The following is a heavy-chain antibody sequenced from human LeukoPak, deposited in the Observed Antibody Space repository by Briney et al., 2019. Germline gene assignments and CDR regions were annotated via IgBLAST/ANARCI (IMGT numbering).Heavy chain of an antibody. Sequence: PGGSLRLSCAASGFTFSSYAMHWVRQAPGKGLEWVAVISYDGSNKYYADSVKGRFTISRDNSKNTLYLQMNSLRAEDTAVYYCGRGAAAVAGGGYFQHWGQGTLVTVSS. CDR2: ISYDGSNK. J-gene: IGHJ1*01. D-gene: IGHD6-19*01. CDR1: GFTFSSYA. V-gene: IGHV3-30-3*01. CDR3: GRGAAAVAGGGYFQH.